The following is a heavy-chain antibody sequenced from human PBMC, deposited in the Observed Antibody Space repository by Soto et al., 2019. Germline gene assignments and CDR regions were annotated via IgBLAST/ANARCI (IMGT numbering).Heavy chain of an antibody. V-gene: IGHV3-21*04. D-gene: IGHD3-22*01. CDR1: GFTFSTYS. J-gene: IGHJ4*02. CDR2: ISSSTSYI. Sequence: PGGSLRLSCAASGFTFSTYSMNWVRQAPGKGLEWVSSISSSTSYIYYADSVKGRFTISRDDAKNSLYLQMNSLRSDDTAVYYCARDLSWSGDSSGLNDYWGQGTLVTVSS. CDR3: ARDLSWSGDSSGLNDY.